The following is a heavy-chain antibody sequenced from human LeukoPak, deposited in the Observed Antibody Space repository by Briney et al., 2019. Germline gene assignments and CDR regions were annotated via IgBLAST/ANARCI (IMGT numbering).Heavy chain of an antibody. CDR3: ARQQQWLVLLYFDY. D-gene: IGHD6-19*01. CDR2: IYYSGST. J-gene: IGHJ4*02. V-gene: IGHV4-39*01. Sequence: PSETPSLTCTVSGGSISSSSYYWGWIRQPPGKGLEWIGGIYYSGSTYYNPSLKSRVTISVDTSKNQFSLKLSSVTAADTAVYYCARQQQWLVLLYFDYWGQGTLVTVSS. CDR1: GGSISSSSYY.